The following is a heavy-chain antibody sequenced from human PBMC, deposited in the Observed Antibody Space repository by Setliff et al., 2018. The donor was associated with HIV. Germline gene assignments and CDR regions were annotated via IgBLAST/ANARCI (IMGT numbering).Heavy chain of an antibody. CDR2: ISYDGSIK. CDR3: ARVRYGGFDL. J-gene: IGHJ4*02. D-gene: IGHD3-16*01. V-gene: IGHV3-30*04. Sequence: LSLTCTVSGFTFTDYSMHWIRQAPGKGPEWMSVISYDGSIKNYADSVKGRFTISRDNSKNSIFVQLTSLRPDDTGVYYCARVRYGGFDLWGQGTLVTVSS. CDR1: GFTFTDYS.